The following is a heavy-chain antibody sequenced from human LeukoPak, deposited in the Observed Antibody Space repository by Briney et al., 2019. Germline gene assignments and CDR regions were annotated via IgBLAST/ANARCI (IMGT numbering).Heavy chain of an antibody. CDR2: ISYDGSNK. J-gene: IGHJ6*04. D-gene: IGHD4-17*01. Sequence: PGRSLRLSCAASGFTFSSYGMHWVRQAPGKGLEWVAVISYDGSNKYYADSVKGRFTISRDNSKNTLYLQMNSLRAEDTAVCYCAKADYGDYPYYYYGMDVWGKGTTVTVSS. CDR3: AKADYGDYPYYYYGMDV. CDR1: GFTFSSYG. V-gene: IGHV3-30*18.